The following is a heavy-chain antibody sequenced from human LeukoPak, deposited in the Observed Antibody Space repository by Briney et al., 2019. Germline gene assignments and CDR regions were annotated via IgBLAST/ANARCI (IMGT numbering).Heavy chain of an antibody. CDR3: ARGGFGDPDAFDI. J-gene: IGHJ3*02. D-gene: IGHD3-10*01. CDR2: INPNSGGT. CDR1: GYTFTGYY. Sequence: GASVKVSCKASGYTFTGYYMHWVRQAPGQRLEWMGWINPNSGGTNYAQKFQGRVTMTGDTSISTAYMELSRLRSDDTAVYYCARGGFGDPDAFDIWGQGTMVTVSS. V-gene: IGHV1-2*02.